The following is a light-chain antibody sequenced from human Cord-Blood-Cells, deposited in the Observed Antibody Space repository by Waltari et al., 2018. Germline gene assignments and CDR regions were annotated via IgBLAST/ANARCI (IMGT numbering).Light chain of an antibody. J-gene: IGLJ3*02. CDR1: SSNIGSNT. Sequence: QSVLTQPPSASGTPGQRVTISCSGSSSNIGSNTVNWYQQLPGTAPKLLIESNSQRPSGVPDRFSGSKSGTSASLAISGLQSEDEADYYCAAWDDSLNGWVFGGGTKLTVL. V-gene: IGLV1-44*01. CDR3: AAWDDSLNGWV. CDR2: SNS.